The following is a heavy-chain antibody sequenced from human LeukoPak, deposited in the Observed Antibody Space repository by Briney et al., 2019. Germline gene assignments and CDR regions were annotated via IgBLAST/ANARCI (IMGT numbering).Heavy chain of an antibody. CDR1: GFPVDEHA. V-gene: IGHV3-9*01. D-gene: IGHD3-10*01. CDR3: AKDRGGGSQLGDAYDV. J-gene: IGHJ3*01. CDR2: ISCSSETI. Sequence: GRSLRLSCAASGFPVDEHAMHWVRQGPGKGLEWVSGISCSSETIGYVDSVKGRFTISRDNVRKSLYLQMNSLRIEDTALYYCAKDRGGGSQLGDAYDVWGQGTMVSVS.